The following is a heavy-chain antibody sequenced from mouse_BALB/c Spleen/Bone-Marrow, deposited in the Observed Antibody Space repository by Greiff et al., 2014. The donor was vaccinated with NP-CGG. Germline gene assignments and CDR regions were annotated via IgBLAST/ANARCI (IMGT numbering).Heavy chain of an antibody. J-gene: IGHJ2*01. CDR1: GFTFSSFG. V-gene: IGHV5-17*02. CDR2: ISSGSSTI. Sequence: EVKLVESGGGLVQPGGSRKLSCAASGFTFSSFGMHWVRQAPEKGLEWVAYISSGSSTIYYADTVKGRFTISRDNPKNTLFLQMTSLRSEDTAMYYCARLRRYYGYFDYWGQSTTLTVSS. CDR3: ARLRRYYGYFDY. D-gene: IGHD1-1*01.